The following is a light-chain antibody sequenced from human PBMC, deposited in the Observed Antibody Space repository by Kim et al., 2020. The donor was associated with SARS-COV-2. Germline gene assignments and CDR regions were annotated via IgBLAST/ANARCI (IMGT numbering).Light chain of an antibody. Sequence: SYELTQPPSVSVSPGQTASITCSGDELGDKYVCWYKQRPGQSPVLVIYQHNRRPSGIPQRFSGSNSGNTATLTISGTQAMDEADYYCQAWDSSTVVFGGGTQLTVL. J-gene: IGLJ2*01. V-gene: IGLV3-1*01. CDR3: QAWDSSTVV. CDR1: ELGDKY. CDR2: QHN.